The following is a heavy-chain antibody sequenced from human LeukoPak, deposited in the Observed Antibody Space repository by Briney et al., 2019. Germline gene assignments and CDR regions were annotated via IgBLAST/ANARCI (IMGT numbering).Heavy chain of an antibody. CDR2: IYPGDFDT. CDR3: AKPGHQWGRVDV. Sequence: GESLKISCKASGYDFTTSWIGWVRQMPGKGLECMGIIYPGDFDTRYSPSFQGQVTISADKSINTAYLQWSSLRASDTAMYYCAKPGHQWGRVDVWGKGTTVTVSS. D-gene: IGHD1-26*01. V-gene: IGHV5-51*01. J-gene: IGHJ6*04. CDR1: GYDFTTSW.